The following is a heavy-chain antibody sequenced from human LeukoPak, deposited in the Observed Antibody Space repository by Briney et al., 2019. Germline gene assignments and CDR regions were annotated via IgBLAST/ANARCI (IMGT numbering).Heavy chain of an antibody. CDR3: ASPYGSGSSRSDY. V-gene: IGHV1-2*06. CDR2: INPNSGGT. J-gene: IGHJ4*02. Sequence: ASAKVSCKASGYTFTGYYMHWVRQAPGQGLEWMGRINPNSGGTNYAQKFQGRVTMTRDTSISTAYMELSRLRSDDTAVYYCASPYGSGSSRSDYWGQGTLVTVSS. D-gene: IGHD3-10*01. CDR1: GYTFTGYY.